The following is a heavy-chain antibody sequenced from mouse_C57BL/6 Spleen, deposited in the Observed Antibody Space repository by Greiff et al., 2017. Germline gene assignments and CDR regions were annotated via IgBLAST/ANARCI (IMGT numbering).Heavy chain of an antibody. J-gene: IGHJ3*01. CDR2: IDPENGDT. D-gene: IGHD1-1*01. CDR3: TREYYGSSSWFAD. Sequence: EVQLQQSGAELVRPGASVKLSCTASGFNIKDDYMHWVKQRPEQGLEWIGWIDPENGDTEYASKFQGKATITADTSSNTAYLQLSSLTSEDTAVYYCTREYYGSSSWFADWGQGTLVTVFA. V-gene: IGHV14-4*01. CDR1: GFNIKDDY.